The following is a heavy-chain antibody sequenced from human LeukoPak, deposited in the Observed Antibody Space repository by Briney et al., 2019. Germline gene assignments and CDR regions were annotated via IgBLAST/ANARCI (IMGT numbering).Heavy chain of an antibody. CDR1: GGSISSGSYY. J-gene: IGHJ4*02. D-gene: IGHD6-13*01. V-gene: IGHV4-61*02. CDR2: IYTSGST. Sequence: PSQTLSLTCTVSGGSISSGSYYWSSIRQPAGTGLEWIGRIYTSGSTNYNPSLKSRVTISVDTSKNQFSLKLSSVTAADTAVYYCAREGIAAAGTFDYWGQGTLVTVSS. CDR3: AREGIAAAGTFDY.